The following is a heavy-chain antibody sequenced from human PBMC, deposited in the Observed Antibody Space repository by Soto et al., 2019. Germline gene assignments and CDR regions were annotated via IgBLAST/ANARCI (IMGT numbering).Heavy chain of an antibody. CDR3: ARSTGDSRFGAFDI. D-gene: IGHD7-27*01. V-gene: IGHV1-2*04. CDR1: GYTFTGYY. J-gene: IGHJ3*02. CDR2: INPNSGGT. Sequence: ASVKVSCKASGYTFTGYYMHWVRQAPGQGLEWMGWINPNSGGTNYAQKFQGWVTMTRDTSINTAYMELSRLRSDDTAVYYCARSTGDSRFGAFDIWGQGTMVTVSS.